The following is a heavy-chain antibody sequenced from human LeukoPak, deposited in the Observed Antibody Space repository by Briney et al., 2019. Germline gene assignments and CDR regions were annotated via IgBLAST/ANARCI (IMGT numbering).Heavy chain of an antibody. Sequence: PGGSLRLSCAASGFTFSSYSMNWVRQAPGKGLEWVSYISSSSSTIYYADSVKGRFTISRDNAKNSLYLQMNSLRAEDTAVYYCARNYGDYTPYYFDYWGQGTLVTVSS. D-gene: IGHD4-17*01. J-gene: IGHJ4*02. CDR1: GFTFSSYS. V-gene: IGHV3-48*01. CDR3: ARNYGDYTPYYFDY. CDR2: ISSSSSTI.